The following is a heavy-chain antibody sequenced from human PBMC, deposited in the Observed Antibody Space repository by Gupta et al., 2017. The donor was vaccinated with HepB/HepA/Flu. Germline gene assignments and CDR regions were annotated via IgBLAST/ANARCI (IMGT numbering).Heavy chain of an antibody. CDR2: ISSTYEI. V-gene: IGHV3-48*02. CDR1: AFTFSIYS. CDR3: VRDKDWAFDS. Sequence: EVQLVESGGGLVQPGGSMRLSCPASAFTFSIYSINWIRQAPGKKLEWVAYISSTYEIWYADSVKGRFTISRDNGKNSLYLQMNSLRDEDTALYYCVRDKDWAFDSWGQGTPVTVSS. D-gene: IGHD3/OR15-3a*01. J-gene: IGHJ4*02.